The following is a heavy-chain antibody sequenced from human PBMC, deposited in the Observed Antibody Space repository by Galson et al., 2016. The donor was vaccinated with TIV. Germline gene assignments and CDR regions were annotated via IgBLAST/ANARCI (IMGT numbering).Heavy chain of an antibody. D-gene: IGHD4-23*01. Sequence: CKASGYMFSSHAMHWVRQAPGQRLEWMGWINAGNGNTKHSQNFQGRVTITRDTSATTTYMELRSLRSEDMAVYYCAREAVGAVKYFDNWGQGTLVTVSS. V-gene: IGHV1-3*01. CDR2: INAGNGNT. J-gene: IGHJ4*02. CDR3: AREAVGAVKYFDN. CDR1: GYMFSSHA.